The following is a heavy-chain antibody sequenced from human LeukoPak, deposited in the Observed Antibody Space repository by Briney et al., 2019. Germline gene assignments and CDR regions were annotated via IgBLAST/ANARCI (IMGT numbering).Heavy chain of an antibody. CDR3: ARDLSDSSGFDY. J-gene: IGHJ4*02. Sequence: ASVKVSCKALGYTFTSYYIHWVRQAPGQGLEWMGWINPNSGGTNYAQKFQGRVTMTRDTSISTAYMELSRLRSDDTAVYYCARDLSDSSGFDYWGQGTLVTVSS. V-gene: IGHV1-2*02. CDR2: INPNSGGT. D-gene: IGHD3-22*01. CDR1: GYTFTSYY.